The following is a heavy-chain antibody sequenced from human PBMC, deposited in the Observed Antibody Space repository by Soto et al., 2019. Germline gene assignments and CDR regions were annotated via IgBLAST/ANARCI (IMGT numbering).Heavy chain of an antibody. CDR3: ARGALVYGIYYYYGMDV. V-gene: IGHV1-2*04. J-gene: IGHJ6*02. D-gene: IGHD2-2*02. Sequence: ASVKVSCKASGYTFTGYYMHWVRQAPGQGLEWMGWINPNSGGTNYAQKFQGWVTMTRDTSISTAYMELSRLRSDDTAVYYCARGALVYGIYYYYGMDVWGQVTTVTVSS. CDR1: GYTFTGYY. CDR2: INPNSGGT.